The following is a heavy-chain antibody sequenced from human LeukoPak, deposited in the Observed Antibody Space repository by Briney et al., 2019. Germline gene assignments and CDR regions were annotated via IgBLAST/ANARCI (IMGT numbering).Heavy chain of an antibody. CDR2: IYTSGST. J-gene: IGHJ6*03. V-gene: IGHV4-61*02. Sequence: SETLSLTCTVSGGSISSGSYYWSWIRQPAGKGLEWIGRIYTSGSTNYNPSLKSRVTISVDTSKNQFSLKLSSVTAADTAVYYCARVHLTVTTLGLHYYYYMDVWGKGTTVTVSS. D-gene: IGHD4-11*01. CDR1: GGSISSGSYY. CDR3: ARVHLTVTTLGLHYYYYMDV.